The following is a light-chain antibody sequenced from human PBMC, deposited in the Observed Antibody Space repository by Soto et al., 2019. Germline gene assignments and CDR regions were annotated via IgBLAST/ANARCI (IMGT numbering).Light chain of an antibody. CDR2: DAS. J-gene: IGKJ2*01. Sequence: EIVLTQSPATLSLSPGERATLSCRASQSVGRDLAWYQQKPGQAPRLLIYDASNRATGIPARFSASGSGTDFTLTISSLEPEDFAVYYCQQRSNSPYTFGGGTKLEIK. CDR1: QSVGRD. CDR3: QQRSNSPYT. V-gene: IGKV3-11*01.